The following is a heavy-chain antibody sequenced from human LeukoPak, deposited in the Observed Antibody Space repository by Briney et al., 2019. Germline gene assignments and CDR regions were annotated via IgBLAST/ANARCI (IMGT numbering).Heavy chain of an antibody. J-gene: IGHJ6*03. Sequence: PGGSLRLSCAASGFTFSSYWLHWVRQAPGKGLVWVSRINSGGSSTSYADSVKGRFTISRDNAKNTLYLQMNSLRAEDTAVYYCARDQASYDFWSGLYYYYMDVWGKGTTVTVSS. CDR2: INSGGSST. CDR3: ARDQASYDFWSGLYYYYMDV. D-gene: IGHD3-3*01. CDR1: GFTFSSYW. V-gene: IGHV3-74*01.